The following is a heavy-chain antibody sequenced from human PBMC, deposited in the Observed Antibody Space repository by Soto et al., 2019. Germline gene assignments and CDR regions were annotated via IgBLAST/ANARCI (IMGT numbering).Heavy chain of an antibody. Sequence: QSGGSLRLSCAASGFTFSNYEMHWVRRAPGKGLEYVSGISNNGAHTDYAKSVKGRFTISRDNSENTLYLQMGSLRAEDMALYYCARWGYGSRWPHVYMDFWGKGTTVTVSS. V-gene: IGHV3-64*01. D-gene: IGHD6-13*01. J-gene: IGHJ6*03. CDR1: GFTFSNYE. CDR3: ARWGYGSRWPHVYMDF. CDR2: ISNNGAHT.